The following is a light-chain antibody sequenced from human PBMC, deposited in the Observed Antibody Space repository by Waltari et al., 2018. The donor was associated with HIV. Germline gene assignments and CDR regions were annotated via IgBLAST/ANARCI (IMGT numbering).Light chain of an antibody. Sequence: QSVLTQQPSVSGTHGQSVTISCSGSSSTTGSKTINCYRQLPGTAPKLLIYNNKTRPSGVPDRFSGSKSGTSASLAISGLQSEDEADYYCAAWDGSVNYSPVVFGGGTKLTVL. CDR1: SSTTGSKT. V-gene: IGLV1-44*01. CDR3: AAWDGSVNYSPVV. J-gene: IGLJ2*01. CDR2: NNK.